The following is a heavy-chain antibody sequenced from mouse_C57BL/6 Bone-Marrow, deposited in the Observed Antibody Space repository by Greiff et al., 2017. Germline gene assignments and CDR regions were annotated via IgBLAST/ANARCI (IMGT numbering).Heavy chain of an antibody. Sequence: QVQLQQPGAELVKPGASVKLSCKASGYTFTSYWMHWVKQRPGQGLEWIGMIHPNSGRTNYNEKFKSKDTLTVDKSSSTAYMQISSLTSEDSAVYYCARGPFGGYPYYYAMDYWGQGTSVTVSS. V-gene: IGHV1-64*01. D-gene: IGHD1-1*02. CDR3: ARGPFGGYPYYYAMDY. CDR2: IHPNSGRT. CDR1: GYTFTSYW. J-gene: IGHJ4*01.